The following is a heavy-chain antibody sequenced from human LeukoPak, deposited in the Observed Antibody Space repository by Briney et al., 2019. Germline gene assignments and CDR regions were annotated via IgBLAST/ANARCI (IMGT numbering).Heavy chain of an antibody. CDR2: IIPILGIA. J-gene: IGHJ4*02. Sequence: GASVKVSCKASGGTFSSYAISWVRQAPGQGLEWMGRIIPILGIASYAQKFQGRVTITADKSTSTAYMELSSLRSEDTAVYYCARAHSMITFGGTTGIDYWGQGTLVTVSS. V-gene: IGHV1-69*04. D-gene: IGHD3-16*01. CDR1: GGTFSSYA. CDR3: ARAHSMITFGGTTGIDY.